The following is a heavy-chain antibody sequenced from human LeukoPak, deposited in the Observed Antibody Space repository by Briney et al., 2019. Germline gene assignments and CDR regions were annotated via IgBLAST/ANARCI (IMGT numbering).Heavy chain of an antibody. CDR1: GFTFSRYS. V-gene: IGHV3-48*01. CDR2: ISSSSSII. D-gene: IGHD6-13*01. J-gene: IGHJ4*02. Sequence: GGSLRLSCAVAGFTFSRYSMNWVRQAPGKGLEWLSFISSSSSIIYYADSVKGRFTISRDNAKNSLYLQMNSLRAEDTAVYYCANWAGTAAGFNGPFDYWGPGTVVTVSS. CDR3: ANWAGTAAGFNGPFDY.